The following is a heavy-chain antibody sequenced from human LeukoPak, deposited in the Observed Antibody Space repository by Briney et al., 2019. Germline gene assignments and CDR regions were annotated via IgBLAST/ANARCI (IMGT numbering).Heavy chain of an antibody. CDR3: ARGPYYYDSSGSPSGD. V-gene: IGHV1-2*02. J-gene: IGHJ4*02. CDR1: GYTFTGYY. Sequence: ASVKVSCKASGYTFTGYYMHWVRQAPGQGLEWIGWINPNSGGTNYAQKFQGRVTMTRDTSISTAYMELSRLRSDDTAVYYCARGPYYYDSSGSPSGDWGQGTLVTVSS. D-gene: IGHD3-22*01. CDR2: INPNSGGT.